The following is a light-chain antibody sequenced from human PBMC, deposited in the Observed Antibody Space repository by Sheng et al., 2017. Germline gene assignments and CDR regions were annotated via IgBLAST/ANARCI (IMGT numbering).Light chain of an antibody. J-gene: IGLJ1*01. CDR2: DVS. Sequence: QSVLTQPASVSGSPGQSITISCTGTSSDVGGYNYVSWYQQYPGKAPKLMIYDVSNRPSGVSNRFSGSKSGNTASLTISGLQAEDEADYYCSSYTSSNALEVFGTGTKVTVL. CDR1: SSDVGGYNY. CDR3: SSYTSSNALEV. V-gene: IGLV2-14*01.